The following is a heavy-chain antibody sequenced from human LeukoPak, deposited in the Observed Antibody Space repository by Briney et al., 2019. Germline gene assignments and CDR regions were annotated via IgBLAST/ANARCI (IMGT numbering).Heavy chain of an antibody. J-gene: IGHJ6*02. D-gene: IGHD3-10*01. Sequence: PGGSLRLSCAASGFTFSSYAMSWVRQASGKGLEWVSAISGSGGSTYYADSVKGRFTISRDNSKNTLYLQMNSLRAEDTAVYYCAKELRITMVRGVSYGMDVWGQGTTVTVSS. CDR2: ISGSGGST. CDR1: GFTFSSYA. CDR3: AKELRITMVRGVSYGMDV. V-gene: IGHV3-23*01.